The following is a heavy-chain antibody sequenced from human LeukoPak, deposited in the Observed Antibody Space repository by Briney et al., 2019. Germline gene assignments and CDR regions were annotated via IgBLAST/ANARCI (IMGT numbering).Heavy chain of an antibody. J-gene: IGHJ4*02. CDR2: IWYDGINS. V-gene: IGHV3-33*01. Sequence: GGSLRLSRAASGFTFSNYDMHWVRQAPGKGLEWVAVIWYDGINSYYADSVKGRFSISRDNSKNALYLQMNSLSAEDTAVYFCARDYSRNSFDYWGQGTLVTVSS. D-gene: IGHD6-13*01. CDR1: GFTFSNYD. CDR3: ARDYSRNSFDY.